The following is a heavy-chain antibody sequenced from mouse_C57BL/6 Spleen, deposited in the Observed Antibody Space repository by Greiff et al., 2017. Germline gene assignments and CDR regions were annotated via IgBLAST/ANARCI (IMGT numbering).Heavy chain of an antibody. CDR2: IDPENGDT. CDR1: GFNIKDDY. V-gene: IGHV14-4*01. Sequence: EVQLQQSGAELVRPGASVKLSCTASGFNIKDDYMHWVKQRPEQGLEWIGWIDPENGDTEYASKFQGKATITANTSSNTAYLQLSSLTSEDTAVYYCTRVTTVWYYAMDYWGQGTSVTVSS. D-gene: IGHD1-1*01. J-gene: IGHJ4*01. CDR3: TRVTTVWYYAMDY.